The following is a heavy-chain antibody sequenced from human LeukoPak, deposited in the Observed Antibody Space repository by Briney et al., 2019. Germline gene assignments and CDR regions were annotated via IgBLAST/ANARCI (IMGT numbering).Heavy chain of an antibody. CDR2: ISYDGSNK. CDR3: AKDPRVEQQLSVYYYYYMDV. D-gene: IGHD6-13*01. CDR1: GFTFSSYG. Sequence: SGGSLRLSCAASGFTFSSYGMHWVRQAPGKGLEWVAVISYDGSNKYYADSVKGRFTISRDNSKNTLYLQMNSLRAEDTAVYYCAKDPRVEQQLSVYYYYYMDVWGKGTTVTVSS. J-gene: IGHJ6*03. V-gene: IGHV3-30*18.